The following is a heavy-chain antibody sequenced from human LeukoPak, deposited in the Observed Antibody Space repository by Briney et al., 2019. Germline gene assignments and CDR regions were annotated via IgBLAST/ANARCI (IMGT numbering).Heavy chain of an antibody. V-gene: IGHV3-74*01. D-gene: IGHD2-15*01. CDR3: ARDMESGGRAFDS. CDR1: GFTFRNHW. CDR2: IRTDGGST. Sequence: GGSLRLSCAASGFTFRNHWMHWVRQAPAKGLVWVSRIRTDGGSTAYADFVKGRFTISRDNAKNTVYLQMNSLRADDTAVYYCARDMESGGRAFDSWGQGTLVTIS. J-gene: IGHJ4*02.